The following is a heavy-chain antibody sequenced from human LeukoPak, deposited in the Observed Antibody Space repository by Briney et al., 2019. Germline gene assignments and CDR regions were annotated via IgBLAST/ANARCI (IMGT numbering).Heavy chain of an antibody. CDR2: IYPGDSDT. D-gene: IGHD6-19*01. V-gene: IGHV5-51*01. CDR1: GYTFTTYW. Sequence: GESLKISCKGSGYTFTTYWIGWVRQMPGKGLESMGIIYPGDSDTRYSPSFQGQVTISADKSISTAYLQWSSLKASDTAMYYCARLDSSGWYGRGDYWGQGTLVTVSS. CDR3: ARLDSSGWYGRGDY. J-gene: IGHJ4*02.